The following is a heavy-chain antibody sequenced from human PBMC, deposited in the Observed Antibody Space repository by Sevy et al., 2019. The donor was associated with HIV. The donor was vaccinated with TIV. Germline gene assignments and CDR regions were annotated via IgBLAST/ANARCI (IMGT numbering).Heavy chain of an antibody. Sequence: GGSLRLSCAASGFTFSSYAMSWVRQAPGKGLEWVSAISGSGGSTYYACSVKGRFTISRDNSKNTLYLQMNSLRSEDTAVYYCAKDQEDDYGRTDYWGQGTLVTVSS. CDR1: GFTFSSYA. CDR2: ISGSGGST. V-gene: IGHV3-23*01. CDR3: AKDQEDDYGRTDY. J-gene: IGHJ4*02. D-gene: IGHD4-17*01.